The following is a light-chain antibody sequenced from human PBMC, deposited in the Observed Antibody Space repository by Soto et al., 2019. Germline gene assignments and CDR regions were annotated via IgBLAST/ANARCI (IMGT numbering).Light chain of an antibody. CDR2: YDD. CDR1: SSNIGNNA. Sequence: QSVLTQPPSVSEAPRQRVTISCSGSSSNIGNNAVNWYQQLPGKAPKLLIYYDDLLPSGVSDRFSGSKSGTSASLAISGLQSEDEADYYCATWDDRLNGHVFVNGTKVTVL. V-gene: IGLV1-36*01. J-gene: IGLJ1*01. CDR3: ATWDDRLNGHV.